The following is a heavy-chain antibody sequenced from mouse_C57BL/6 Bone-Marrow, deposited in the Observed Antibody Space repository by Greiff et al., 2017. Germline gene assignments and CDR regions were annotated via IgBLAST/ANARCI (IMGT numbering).Heavy chain of an antibody. Sequence: VQLQQSGPELVKPGASVKISCKASGYAFSSSWMNWVKQRPGKGLEWIGRIYPGDGDTNYNGKFKGKATLTADKSSSTAYMQLSSLTSEDSAVYFCACYGSSFAYWGQGTLVTVSA. J-gene: IGHJ3*01. V-gene: IGHV1-82*01. D-gene: IGHD1-1*01. CDR1: GYAFSSSW. CDR2: IYPGDGDT. CDR3: ACYGSSFAY.